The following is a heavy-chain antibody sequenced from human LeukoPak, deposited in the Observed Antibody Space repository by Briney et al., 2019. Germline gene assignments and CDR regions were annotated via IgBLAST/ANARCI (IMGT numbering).Heavy chain of an antibody. CDR2: ISYDGSNK. D-gene: IGHD2-2*03. V-gene: IGHV3-30-3*01. CDR1: GFTFSSYA. J-gene: IGHJ3*02. CDR3: ARDNIIRWMAFDI. Sequence: GGSLRPSCAASGFTFSSYAMHWVRQAPGKGLEWVAVISYDGSNKYYADSVKGRFTISRDNSKNTLYLQMNSLRAEDTAVYYCARDNIIRWMAFDIWGQGTMVTVSS.